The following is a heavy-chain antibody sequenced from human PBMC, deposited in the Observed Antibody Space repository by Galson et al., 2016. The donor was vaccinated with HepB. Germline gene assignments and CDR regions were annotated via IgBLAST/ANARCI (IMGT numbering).Heavy chain of an antibody. CDR1: GFTFSSYA. V-gene: IGHV3-23*01. Sequence: SLRLSCAASGFTFSSYAMSWVRQAPGKGLEWVSGMSGSGSSTYYADSVKGRFTISRDNSKNTLYLQMNSLRAEDTAVYYCAKDAAIEYYDSSGYNNWFDPWGPGTLVNVAS. D-gene: IGHD3-22*01. CDR2: MSGSGSST. J-gene: IGHJ5*02. CDR3: AKDAAIEYYDSSGYNNWFDP.